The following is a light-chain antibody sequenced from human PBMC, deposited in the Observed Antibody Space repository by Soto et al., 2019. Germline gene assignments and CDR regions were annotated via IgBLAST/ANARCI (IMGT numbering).Light chain of an antibody. J-gene: IGLJ1*01. CDR1: ISYVVIYDH. CDR2: EVS. Sequence: QSVLPQPASVSWSPGHSITISFSGTISYVVIYDHVACYQQFPVKTPKLMIYEVSNRPSGVSSRFSGSKSGNTPSLKISGLQAEDEADYYCISYTGSSTYYVFASWTKVTVL. V-gene: IGLV2-14*01. CDR3: ISYTGSSTYYV.